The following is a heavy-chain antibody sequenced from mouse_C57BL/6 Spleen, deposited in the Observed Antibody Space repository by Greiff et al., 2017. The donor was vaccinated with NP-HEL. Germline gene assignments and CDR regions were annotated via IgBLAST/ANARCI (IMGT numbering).Heavy chain of an antibody. J-gene: IGHJ1*03. Sequence: EVKLMESGGGLVKPGGSLKLSCAASGFTFSSYAMSWVRQTPEKRLEWVATISDGGSYTYYPDNVKGRFTISRDNAKNNLYLQMSHLKSEDTAMYYCARDNFITTVVRYFDVWGTGTTVTVSS. CDR3: ARDNFITTVVRYFDV. CDR2: ISDGGSYT. CDR1: GFTFSSYA. D-gene: IGHD1-1*01. V-gene: IGHV5-4*01.